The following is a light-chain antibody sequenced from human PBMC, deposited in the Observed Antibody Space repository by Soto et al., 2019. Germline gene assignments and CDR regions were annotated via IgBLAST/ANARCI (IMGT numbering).Light chain of an antibody. CDR2: AAS. Sequence: EIVLTQSPATLSLSPGERATLSCRASQSVDSNYLAWYQQKPGQAPRLLIYAASSRATGIPDRFSGSGSGTDCTLTISRREPEDFAVYYCQQYDNSLYTFGQGTKLEIK. J-gene: IGKJ2*01. V-gene: IGKV3-20*01. CDR1: QSVDSNY. CDR3: QQYDNSLYT.